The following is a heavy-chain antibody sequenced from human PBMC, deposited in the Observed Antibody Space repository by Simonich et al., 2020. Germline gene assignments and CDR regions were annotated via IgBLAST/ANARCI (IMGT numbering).Heavy chain of an antibody. CDR2: MSGSCGST. J-gene: IGHJ4*02. CDR3: AKRSGVSITGTFDY. D-gene: IGHD1-7*01. CDR1: GFTFSSYA. V-gene: IGHV3-23*01. Sequence: EVQLLESGGVLVQPGGSLSLSCAASGFTFSSYAMSWVRQAPGKGWEGVAAMSGSCGSTYYAHSVKGRFTISRANSKNTLYLEMNSLRAEDTAVYYCAKRSGVSITGTFDYWGQGTLVTVSS.